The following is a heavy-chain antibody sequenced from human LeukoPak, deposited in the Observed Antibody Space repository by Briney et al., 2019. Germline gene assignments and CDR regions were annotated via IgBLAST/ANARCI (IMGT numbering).Heavy chain of an antibody. CDR1: GASIRGHY. D-gene: IGHD1-14*01. Sequence: SETLSLTCTVSGASIRGHYLTWIRQPPGKGLEWIGYISHIGSTNYNPSLKSRVTISVDTSKNQFSLKLTSVTAADTAVYYCARDRISINALDMWGQGTMVTVSS. CDR3: ARDRISINALDM. J-gene: IGHJ3*02. V-gene: IGHV4-59*11. CDR2: ISHIGST.